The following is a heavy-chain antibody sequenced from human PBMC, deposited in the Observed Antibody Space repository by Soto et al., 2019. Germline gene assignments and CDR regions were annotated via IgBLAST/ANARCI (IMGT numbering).Heavy chain of an antibody. J-gene: IGHJ4*02. D-gene: IGHD4-4*01. Sequence: QITLKESGPTLVKPTETLTRTCTISGFSLSTRGVGVGWVRQPPGKDLEWLALVYWDDDKRFSTSLSSSLTITKHPSYSQVVLTMTNMDPVDTATYYCANRGRDDYIHYWGQGTLVTVSS. CDR3: ANRGRDDYIHY. CDR2: VYWDDDK. CDR1: GFSLSTRGVG. V-gene: IGHV2-5*02.